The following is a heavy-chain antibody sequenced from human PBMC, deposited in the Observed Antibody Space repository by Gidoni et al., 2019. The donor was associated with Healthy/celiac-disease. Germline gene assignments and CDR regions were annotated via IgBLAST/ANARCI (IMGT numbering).Heavy chain of an antibody. V-gene: IGHV1-3*01. D-gene: IGHD1-26*01. CDR1: GYTFTSYA. CDR3: ARDLVGGSYPRSGWAFDI. Sequence: QVQLVQSGAEVKKPGASVKVSCKASGYTFTSYAMHWVRQAPGQRLEWMGWINAGNGNTKYSQKFQGRVTITRDTSASTAYMELSSLRSEDTAVYYCARDLVGGSYPRSGWAFDIWGQGTMVTVSS. CDR2: INAGNGNT. J-gene: IGHJ3*02.